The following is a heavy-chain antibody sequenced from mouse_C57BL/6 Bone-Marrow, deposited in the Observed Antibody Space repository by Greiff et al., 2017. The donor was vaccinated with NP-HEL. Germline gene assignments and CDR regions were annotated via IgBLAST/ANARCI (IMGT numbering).Heavy chain of an antibody. CDR3: TTFILAWFAY. Sequence: VQLQQSGAELVRPGASVKLSCTASGFNIKDDYMHWVKQRPEQGLEWIGWIDPENGDTEYASKFQGKATITADTSSNTDYLQLSSLTSEDTAVYYCTTFILAWFAYWGQGTLVTVSA. CDR1: GFNIKDDY. D-gene: IGHD1-1*01. J-gene: IGHJ3*01. CDR2: IDPENGDT. V-gene: IGHV14-4*01.